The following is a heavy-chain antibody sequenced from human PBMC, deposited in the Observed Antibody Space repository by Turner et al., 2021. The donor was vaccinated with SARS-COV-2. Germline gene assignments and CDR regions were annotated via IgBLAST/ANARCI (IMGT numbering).Heavy chain of an antibody. D-gene: IGHD2-21*02. CDR2: ISCDGSNT. J-gene: IGHJ4*02. CDR1: GFTFSSYA. Sequence: EVQPSESGGGMVQPAGSVRLSRAGCGFTFSSYAMSWVRQAPGKGLEWVSAISCDGSNTYYADSVRGRFTISRDNSKNTLYLEMNSLRAEDTAVYDCAKDRGVTADSARYFDYWGQGTLVTVSS. V-gene: IGHV3-23*01. CDR3: AKDRGVTADSARYFDY.